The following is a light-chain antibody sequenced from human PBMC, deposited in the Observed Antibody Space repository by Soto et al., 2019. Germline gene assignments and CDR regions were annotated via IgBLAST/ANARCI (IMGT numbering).Light chain of an antibody. CDR1: SSDVGSYNL. CDR2: EVS. Sequence: QSALTQPASVSGSPGQSITISCTGTSSDVGSYNLVSWYQQHQGKAPNLMMYEVSKRPSGVSNRLSGSKSGNTAALTNSGLQAEDEADYYCCSYAGRSTVVFGGGTKRTVL. J-gene: IGLJ2*01. V-gene: IGLV2-23*02. CDR3: CSYAGRSTVV.